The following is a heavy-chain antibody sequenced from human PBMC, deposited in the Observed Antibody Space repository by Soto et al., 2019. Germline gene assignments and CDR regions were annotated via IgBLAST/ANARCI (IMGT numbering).Heavy chain of an antibody. J-gene: IGHJ5*02. D-gene: IGHD3-22*01. Sequence: SETLSLTCAVSGGSISSGGYAWSWIRQPPGKGLEWIGYIYHSGSTYYNPSLKSRVTISVDRSKNQFSLKLSSVTAADTAVYNCARDNRYYYDSSGYRWFDPWGQGTLVTVSS. CDR1: GGSISSGGYA. V-gene: IGHV4-30-2*01. CDR3: ARDNRYYYDSSGYRWFDP. CDR2: IYHSGST.